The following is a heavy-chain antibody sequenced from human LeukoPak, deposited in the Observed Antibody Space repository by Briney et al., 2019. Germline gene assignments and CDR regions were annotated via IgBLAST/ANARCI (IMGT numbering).Heavy chain of an antibody. CDR3: AKESLPHRGYYFDS. Sequence: GGSLRLSCAASGFTFSAYATSWVRQAPGKGLEWVSAISEDGGARLYADSVKGRFTISRDNSENTVSLQVNSLRAGDTAVYFCAKESLPHRGYYFDSWGRGTLITVSS. V-gene: IGHV3-23*01. D-gene: IGHD3-22*01. CDR1: GFTFSAYA. CDR2: ISEDGGAR. J-gene: IGHJ4*02.